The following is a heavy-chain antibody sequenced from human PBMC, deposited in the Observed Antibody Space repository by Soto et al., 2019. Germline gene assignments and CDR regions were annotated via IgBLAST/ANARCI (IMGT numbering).Heavy chain of an antibody. CDR1: GYTFTRYA. CDR3: ARDLTGTTFPNGDY. J-gene: IGHJ4*02. Sequence: ASVKVSCKASGYTFTRYAMHWVRQAPGQRLEWMGWINAGNGNTKYSQKFQGRVTITRDTSASTAYMELSSLRSEDTAVYYCARDLTGTTFPNGDYWGQGTLVTVSS. CDR2: INAGNGNT. D-gene: IGHD1-7*01. V-gene: IGHV1-3*01.